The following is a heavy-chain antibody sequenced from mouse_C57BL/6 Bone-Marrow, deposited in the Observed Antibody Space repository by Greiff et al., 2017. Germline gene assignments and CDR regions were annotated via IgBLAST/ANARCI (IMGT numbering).Heavy chain of an antibody. Sequence: VQLQQPGAELVKPGASVKMSCKASGYTFTSSWITWVKQRPGQGLEWICDISPGSGSTNYNEKFKSKATLTVDTSSSPAYMQLSSLTSEDSAVYYCAPRYYYGSSYVVYWGQGTTLTVSS. CDR2: ISPGSGST. J-gene: IGHJ2*01. CDR1: GYTFTSSW. CDR3: APRYYYGSSYVVY. D-gene: IGHD1-1*01. V-gene: IGHV1-55*01.